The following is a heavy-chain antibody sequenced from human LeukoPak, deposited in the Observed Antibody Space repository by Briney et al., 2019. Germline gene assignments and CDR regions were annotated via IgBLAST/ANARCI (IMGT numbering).Heavy chain of an antibody. CDR1: GGSVSSYY. J-gene: IGHJ4*02. CDR3: ADDYGD. Sequence: SETLSLTCSVSGGSVSSYYWSWIRQPAGKGLEWIGRIYPSGTTHYNPSLKSRVTMSVDTSKSQFSLKFTSVTAADTAVYYCADDYGDWGQGTLVTVSS. D-gene: IGHD4-17*01. V-gene: IGHV4-4*07. CDR2: IYPSGTT.